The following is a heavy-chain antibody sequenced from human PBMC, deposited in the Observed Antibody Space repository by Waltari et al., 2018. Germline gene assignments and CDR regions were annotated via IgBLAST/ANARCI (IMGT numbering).Heavy chain of an antibody. CDR2: INPSGGST. J-gene: IGHJ2*01. CDR1: GYTFTRYY. Sequence: QVQLVQSGAEVKKPGASVKVSCTASGYTFTRYYMHWVRKAPGQGLEWMGRINPSGGSTSYAQKFQGRVTMTRDTSTSTVYMELSSLRSEDTAVYFCASSTTVTTNWYFDLWGRGTLVTVSS. CDR3: ASSTTVTTNWYFDL. V-gene: IGHV1-46*01. D-gene: IGHD4-17*01.